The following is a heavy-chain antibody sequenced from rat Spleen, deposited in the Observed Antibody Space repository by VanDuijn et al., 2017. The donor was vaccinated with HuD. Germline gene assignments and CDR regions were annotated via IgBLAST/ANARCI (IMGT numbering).Heavy chain of an antibody. V-gene: IGHV5-25*01. Sequence: EVQLVESGGGLVQPGRSMKVSCAASGFTYSDYYMTWVRQAPAKGLEWVASITIGGGITYYRESVKGRFTISRDNAKSTLYLQMDSLRSEDTATYYCARHGYYYSGDGAFDYWGQGVMVTVSS. CDR2: ITIGGGIT. CDR3: ARHGYYYSGDGAFDY. D-gene: IGHD1-1*01. J-gene: IGHJ2*01. CDR1: GFTYSDYY.